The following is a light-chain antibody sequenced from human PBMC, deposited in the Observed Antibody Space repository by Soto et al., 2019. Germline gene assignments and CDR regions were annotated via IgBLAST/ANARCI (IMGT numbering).Light chain of an antibody. CDR1: QSISSY. CDR2: AAS. V-gene: IGKV1-39*01. CDR3: QQSYSTPQYT. Sequence: DIQMTQSPSSLSASVGDRVTITCRASQSISSYLNWYQQKPGKAPKLLIYAASSLQSGVPSRSSGSGPGTDFTLTISSLQPEDFATYYCQQSYSTPQYTFGQGTKVDIK. J-gene: IGKJ2*01.